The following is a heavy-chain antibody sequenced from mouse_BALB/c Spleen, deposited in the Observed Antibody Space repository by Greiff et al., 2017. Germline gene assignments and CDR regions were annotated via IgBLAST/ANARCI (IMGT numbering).Heavy chain of an antibody. CDR1: GYTFTSYW. CDR2: IYPGDGDT. D-gene: IGHD2-3*01. CDR3: ARWGWLLGMDY. Sequence: QVQLQKSGAELARPGASVKLSCKASGYTFTSYWMQWEKQRPGQGLEWIGAIYPGDGDTRYTQKFKGKATLTADKSSSTAYMQLSSLASEDSAVYYCARWGWLLGMDYWGQGTSVTVSS. J-gene: IGHJ4*01. V-gene: IGHV1-87*01.